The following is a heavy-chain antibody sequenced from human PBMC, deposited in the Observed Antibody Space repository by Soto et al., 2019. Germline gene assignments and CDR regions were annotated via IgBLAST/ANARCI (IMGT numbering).Heavy chain of an antibody. Sequence: PSETLSLTCAVYGGSFSGYYWSWIRQPPGKGLEWIGEINHSGSTNYNPSLKSRVTISVDTSKNQFSLKLSSVTAADTAVYYCARAPMEDRPYGSGSYFYYFDYWGHGTLVTAPQ. D-gene: IGHD3-10*01. J-gene: IGHJ4*01. CDR3: ARAPMEDRPYGSGSYFYYFDY. CDR1: GGSFSGYY. CDR2: INHSGST. V-gene: IGHV4-34*01.